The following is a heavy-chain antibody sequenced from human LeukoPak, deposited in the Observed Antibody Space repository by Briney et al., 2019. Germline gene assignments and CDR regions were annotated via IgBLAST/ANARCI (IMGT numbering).Heavy chain of an antibody. CDR3: TRGSGSDPWPIFDP. J-gene: IGHJ5*02. CDR1: GGYVNSGDNS. V-gene: IGHV4-30-4*01. Sequence: SQTLSLTCTVSGGYVNSGDNSWTWIRQPPGKGLEWFGFISYSGNNYYHPSLQGRVSLSHDTSSNHLSLRLTSVTAADTAVYYCTRGSGSDPWPIFDPWGPGTLVTVSS. CDR2: ISYSGNN. D-gene: IGHD3-10*01.